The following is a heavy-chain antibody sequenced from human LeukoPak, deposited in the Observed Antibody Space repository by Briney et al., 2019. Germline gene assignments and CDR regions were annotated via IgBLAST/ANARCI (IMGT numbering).Heavy chain of an antibody. CDR1: GFTFSSYA. D-gene: IGHD3-3*01. CDR3: AKWRGYIYGMDV. Sequence: PGGSLRLSCAASGFTFSSYAMSWDRQAPGKGLEWVSAISGSGGSTYYADSVKGRFTISRDNSKNTLYLQMNSLRAEDTAVYYCAKWRGYIYGMDVWGQGTTVTVSS. CDR2: ISGSGGST. V-gene: IGHV3-23*01. J-gene: IGHJ6*02.